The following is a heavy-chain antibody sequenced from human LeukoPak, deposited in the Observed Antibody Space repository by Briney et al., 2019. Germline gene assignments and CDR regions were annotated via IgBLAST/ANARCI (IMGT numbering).Heavy chain of an antibody. CDR2: IKQDGSAK. CDR3: VRALGSSSADY. Sequence: GGSLRLSCAASGFTFTNYWMSWVRQAPGKGLEWVANIKQDGSAKYYVDSVEGRFTISRDNAKNSVSLQMDSLRGEDTAVYYCVRALGSSSADYWGQGTLVTVSS. J-gene: IGHJ4*02. D-gene: IGHD6-6*01. V-gene: IGHV3-7*01. CDR1: GFTFTNYW.